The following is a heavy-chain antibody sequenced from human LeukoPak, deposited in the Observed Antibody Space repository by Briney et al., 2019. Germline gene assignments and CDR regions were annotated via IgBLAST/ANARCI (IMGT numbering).Heavy chain of an antibody. J-gene: IGHJ4*02. Sequence: SETLSLTCAVSGGSISSGGYSWSWIRQSPGMGLEWIGYIYHIGNTYYNPFLKSRVTISLDRSKNQFSLKLSSVTAADTAVYYCARVKPSSSSLEYYFDYWGQGTLVTVSS. V-gene: IGHV4-30-2*06. CDR3: ARVKPSSSSLEYYFDY. CDR2: IYHIGNT. D-gene: IGHD6-6*01. CDR1: GGSISSGGYS.